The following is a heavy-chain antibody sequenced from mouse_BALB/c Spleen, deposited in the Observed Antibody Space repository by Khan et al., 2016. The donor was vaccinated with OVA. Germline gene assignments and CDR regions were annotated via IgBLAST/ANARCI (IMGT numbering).Heavy chain of an antibody. CDR2: IWGGGGT. V-gene: IGHV2-6-4*01. CDR3: GRDDDRYGGYYGFDY. CDR1: GFSLSRYN. Sequence: QVQLKESGPGLVAPSQSLSITCTVSGFSLSRYNIHWVRQPPGKGLEWLGMIWGGGGTAYNSTLKSSLSTSKDNSTSQVFLKMNRLQTDDSAMYYCGRDDDRYGGYYGFDYWGQGTLVTVSA. J-gene: IGHJ3*01. D-gene: IGHD1-1*02.